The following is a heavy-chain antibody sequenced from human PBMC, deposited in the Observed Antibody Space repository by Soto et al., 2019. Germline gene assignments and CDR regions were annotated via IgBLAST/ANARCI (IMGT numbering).Heavy chain of an antibody. Sequence: GGSLSLSCAASGFTFSDHYMDWVRQAPGKGLEWVGRTRNRANSYTTEYAASVKGRFTISRDDSKNSLYLQMNSLKTEDTAVYYCARATDYYDSSGYVYWGQGTLVTVSS. CDR3: ARATDYYDSSGYVY. V-gene: IGHV3-72*01. J-gene: IGHJ4*02. CDR2: TRNRANSYTT. D-gene: IGHD3-22*01. CDR1: GFTFSDHY.